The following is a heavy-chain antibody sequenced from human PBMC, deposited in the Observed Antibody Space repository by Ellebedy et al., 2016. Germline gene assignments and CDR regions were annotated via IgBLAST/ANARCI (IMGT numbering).Heavy chain of an antibody. CDR2: ITLIFGTT. CDR1: GGTFSSYG. CDR3: AREGRNSWEGRHGLDV. D-gene: IGHD6-13*01. V-gene: IGHV1-69*06. Sequence: ASVKVSCKASGGTFSSYGISWVRQAPGHGLEWMGGITLIFGTTNHAQKFQDRLSITADKSTTTVYMELSSLRYDDTAVYYCAREGRNSWEGRHGLDVWGQGTTVSVSS. J-gene: IGHJ6*02.